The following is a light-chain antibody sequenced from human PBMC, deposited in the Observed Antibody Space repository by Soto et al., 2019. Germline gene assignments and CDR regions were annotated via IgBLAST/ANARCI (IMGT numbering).Light chain of an antibody. V-gene: IGKV3-15*01. J-gene: IGKJ1*01. CDR1: QSISDT. Sequence: EIVITQSPATLSVSPGGRATLSCRASQSISDTLAWYQQKPGQAPRLLIHGASTRATGFPARFSGSGSGTDFTLTISSLQSEDFAVYYCQQYSNWPWTFGQGTKVDIK. CDR2: GAS. CDR3: QQYSNWPWT.